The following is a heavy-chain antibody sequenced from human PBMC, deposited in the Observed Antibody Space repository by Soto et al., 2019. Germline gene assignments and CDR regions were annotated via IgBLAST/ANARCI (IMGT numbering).Heavy chain of an antibody. V-gene: IGHV4-34*01. CDR3: ARGYSSGYLGNWFDP. CDR2: INHSGST. D-gene: IGHD3-22*01. Sequence: SETLSLTCAVYGGSFSVYYWTWIRQPPGTGLEWIGEINHSGSTYYNPSLKSRVTISVDMSKNQFSLNLSSVTAADTAVYYCARGYSSGYLGNWFDPWGQGTLVTVSS. CDR1: GGSFSVYY. J-gene: IGHJ5*02.